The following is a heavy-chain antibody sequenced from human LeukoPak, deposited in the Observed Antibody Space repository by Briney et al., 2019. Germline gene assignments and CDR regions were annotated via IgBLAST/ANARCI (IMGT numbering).Heavy chain of an antibody. V-gene: IGHV1-69*13. D-gene: IGHD6-13*01. J-gene: IGHJ4*02. Sequence: GASVKVSCKASGGTFSSYAISWVRQAPGQGLEWMGGIIPIFGTANYAQKFQGRVTITADESTSTAYMELSSLRSEDTAVYYCARGIRSLNFFDYWGQGTLVTVSS. CDR1: GGTFSSYA. CDR2: IIPIFGTA. CDR3: ARGIRSLNFFDY.